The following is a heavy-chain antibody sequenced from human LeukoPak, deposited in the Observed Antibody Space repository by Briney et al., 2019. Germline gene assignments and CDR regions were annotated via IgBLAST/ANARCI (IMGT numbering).Heavy chain of an antibody. CDR2: VNSDGSST. J-gene: IGHJ6*02. CDR1: GFTFTSYW. Sequence: GASLRLSCAASGFTFTSYWMHWVRQAPGKGLVWVSRVNSDGSSTTYADSVKGRFTISRDNAKNTLYLQMNSLRAEDTAVYYCARGRYYGMDVWGQGTTVTVSS. V-gene: IGHV3-74*01. CDR3: ARGRYYGMDV.